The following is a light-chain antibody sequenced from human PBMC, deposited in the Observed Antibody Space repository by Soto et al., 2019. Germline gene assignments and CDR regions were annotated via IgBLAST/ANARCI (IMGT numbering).Light chain of an antibody. CDR1: QSVSSY. J-gene: IGKJ2*01. CDR3: QQRSNWPPLYT. CDR2: DAS. V-gene: IGKV3-11*01. Sequence: EIVLTQSPATLSLSPGERATLSCRASQSVSSYLAWYQQKPGQAPRLLIYDASKRATGIPARLSGSGSGTDFTLTISSLEPEDFAVYYCQQRSNWPPLYTFGQGTKLEIK.